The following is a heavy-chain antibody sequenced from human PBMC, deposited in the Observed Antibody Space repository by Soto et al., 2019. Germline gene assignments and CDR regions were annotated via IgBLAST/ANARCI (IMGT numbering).Heavy chain of an antibody. CDR1: GGSISSYY. Sequence: SETLSLTCTVPGGSISSYYWSWIRQPPGKGLEWIGYIYYSGSTNYNPSLKSRVTISVDTSKNQFSLKLSSVTAADTAVYYCARVARSWVLSGAPQFNWFDPWGQGTLVTVSS. CDR2: IYYSGST. CDR3: ARVARSWVLSGAPQFNWFDP. D-gene: IGHD1-26*01. V-gene: IGHV4-59*01. J-gene: IGHJ5*02.